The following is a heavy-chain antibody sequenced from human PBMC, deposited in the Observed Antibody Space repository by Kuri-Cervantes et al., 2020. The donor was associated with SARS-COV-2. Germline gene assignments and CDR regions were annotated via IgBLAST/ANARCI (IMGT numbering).Heavy chain of an antibody. D-gene: IGHD1-1*01. J-gene: IGHJ4*02. CDR1: GFTFDDYA. V-gene: IGHV3-9*01. CDR2: ISWNSGGI. CDR3: VRDGDHWNFDY. Sequence: GGSLRLSCAASGFTFDDYAMHWVRQAPGKGLEWVSGISWNSGGIGYADSVKGRFTLSRDNAKNMLFLQMNSLRAEDTAVYYCVRDGDHWNFDYWGQGTLVTVSS.